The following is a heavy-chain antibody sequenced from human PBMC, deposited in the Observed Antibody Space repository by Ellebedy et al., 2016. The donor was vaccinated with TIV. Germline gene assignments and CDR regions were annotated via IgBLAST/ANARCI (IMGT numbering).Heavy chain of an antibody. V-gene: IGHV3-23*01. Sequence: GGSLRLSXAASGFTFSSYVMSWVRQAPGMGLEWVSTISDRGSSTFYGDSVKGRFTISRDNSKSTLYLQMNSLRAEDTGVYFCATRQHMVTTIWGAFDIWGRGTIVTVSS. CDR1: GFTFSSYV. J-gene: IGHJ3*02. CDR3: ATRQHMVTTIWGAFDI. CDR2: ISDRGSST. D-gene: IGHD5-12*01.